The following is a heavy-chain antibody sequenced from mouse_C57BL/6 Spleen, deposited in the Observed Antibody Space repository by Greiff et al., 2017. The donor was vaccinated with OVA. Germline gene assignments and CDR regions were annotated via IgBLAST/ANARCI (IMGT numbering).Heavy chain of an antibody. J-gene: IGHJ3*01. CDR1: GYTFTSYW. D-gene: IGHD2-1*01. CDR2: IDPSDSYT. Sequence: QVQLQQSGAELVKPGASVKLSCKASGYTFTSYWMQWVKQRPGQGLEWIGEIDPSDSYTNYNQKFKGKATLTVDTSSSTAYMQLSSLTSEDSAVYYCAREGNLFAYWGQGTLVTVSA. CDR3: AREGNLFAY. V-gene: IGHV1-50*01.